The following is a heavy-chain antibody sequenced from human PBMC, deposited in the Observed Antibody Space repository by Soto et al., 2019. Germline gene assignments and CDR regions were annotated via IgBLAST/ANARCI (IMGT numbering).Heavy chain of an antibody. CDR2: ISAYNGNT. CDR3: ARDLVSPGIAFDI. CDR1: GYTFTSYG. D-gene: IGHD2-15*01. J-gene: IGHJ3*02. Sequence: GASVKVSCKASGYTFTSYGISWVRQAPGQGLEWMGWISAYNGNTNYAQKLQGRVTMTTDTSTSTAYMELSSLRSEDTAVYYCARDLVSPGIAFDIWGQGTMVTVSS. V-gene: IGHV1-18*04.